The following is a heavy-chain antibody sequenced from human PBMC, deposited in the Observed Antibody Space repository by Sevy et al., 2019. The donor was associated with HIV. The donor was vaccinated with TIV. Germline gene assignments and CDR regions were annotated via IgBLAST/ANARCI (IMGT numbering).Heavy chain of an antibody. CDR1: GFTFSNYG. CDR3: AKDLAGPGRRYFDY. J-gene: IGHJ4*02. V-gene: IGHV3-30*02. Sequence: GGSLRLSCAASGFTFSNYGMHWVRQVPGKGLEWVTFVGYDGSDNYYAASMKGRFTISKDDSKNTLYLQMDSLRPEDTAIYYCAKDLAGPGRRYFDYWGQGTLVTVSS. D-gene: IGHD6-13*01. CDR2: VGYDGSDN.